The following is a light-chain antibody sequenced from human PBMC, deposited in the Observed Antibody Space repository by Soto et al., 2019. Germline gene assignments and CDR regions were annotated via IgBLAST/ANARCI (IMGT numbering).Light chain of an antibody. CDR3: QQRSSWPS. V-gene: IGKV3-11*01. CDR1: QSVSSN. J-gene: IGKJ5*01. CDR2: GAS. Sequence: EIVMTQSPATLSVSPGERATLSCRASQSVSSNLAWYQQKPGQAPRLLIYGASNRATGIPDRFSGSESGTDFTLTISSLEPEDFAVYHCQQRSSWPSFGQGTRLEIK.